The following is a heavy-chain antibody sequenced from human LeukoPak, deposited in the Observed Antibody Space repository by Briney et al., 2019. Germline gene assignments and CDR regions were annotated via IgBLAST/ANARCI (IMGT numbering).Heavy chain of an antibody. J-gene: IGHJ4*02. Sequence: GRSLRLSCAASGFTFSSYGMHWVRQAPGKGLEWVAVISYDGSNKYYADSVKGRFTISRDNSKNTLYLQMNSLRSEDTAVYYCALNYGDPGSWGQGTLVTVSS. D-gene: IGHD4-17*01. CDR2: ISYDGSNK. CDR1: GFTFSSYG. V-gene: IGHV3-30*03. CDR3: ALNYGDPGS.